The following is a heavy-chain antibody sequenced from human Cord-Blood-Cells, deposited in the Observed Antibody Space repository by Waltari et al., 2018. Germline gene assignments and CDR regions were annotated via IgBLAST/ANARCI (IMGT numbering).Heavy chain of an antibody. CDR3: ARRYCSSTSCYTYGMDV. D-gene: IGHD2-2*02. V-gene: IGHV1-69*01. CDR2: IIPIFGTA. Sequence: VQSGAEVKKPGSSVKVSCKASGGTFSSYAISWVRQAPGQGLEWMGGIIPIFGTANYAQKFQGRVTITADESTSTAYMELSSLRSEDPAVYYCARRYCSSTSCYTYGMDVWGQGTTVTVSS. CDR1: GGTFSSYA. J-gene: IGHJ6*02.